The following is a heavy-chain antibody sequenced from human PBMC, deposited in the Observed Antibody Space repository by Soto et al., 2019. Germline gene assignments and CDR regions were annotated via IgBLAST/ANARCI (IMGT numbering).Heavy chain of an antibody. J-gene: IGHJ3*02. V-gene: IGHV1-18*01. CDR3: ARDLRDIVVVPAGWEDAFDI. D-gene: IGHD2-2*01. Sequence: QVQLVQSGAEVKKPGASVKVSCKASGYTFTSYGISWVRQAPGQGLEWMGWISAYNGNTNYAQKLQGRVTMTTDTSTSTAYMKLRSLRSDDTAVYYCARDLRDIVVVPAGWEDAFDIWGQGTMVTVSS. CDR1: GYTFTSYG. CDR2: ISAYNGNT.